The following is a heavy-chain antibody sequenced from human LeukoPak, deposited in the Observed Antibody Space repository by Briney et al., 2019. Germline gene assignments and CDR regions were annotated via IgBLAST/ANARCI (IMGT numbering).Heavy chain of an antibody. CDR3: ARDWGVVVVAATGNWFDP. Sequence: ASVKVSCKASGGTFSSYAISWVRQAPGQGLEWMGGIIPIFGIANYAQKFQGRVTITADKSTSTAYMELSSLRSEDTAVYYCARDWGVVVVAATGNWFDPWGQGTLVTVSS. J-gene: IGHJ5*02. V-gene: IGHV1-69*10. D-gene: IGHD2-15*01. CDR2: IIPIFGIA. CDR1: GGTFSSYA.